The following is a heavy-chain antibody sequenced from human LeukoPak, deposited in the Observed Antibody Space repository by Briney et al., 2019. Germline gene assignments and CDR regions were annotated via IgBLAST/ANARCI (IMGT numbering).Heavy chain of an antibody. V-gene: IGHV4-59*01. Sequence: KTSETLSLTCTVSGGSINSYYWIWIRQPPGKGLEWIGYIYYRGSTNYNPSLKSRVTISVDTSKNQFSLKLSSVTAADTAVYYCAREAAVAGRRYFDCWGQGTLVTVSS. CDR3: AREAAVAGRRYFDC. J-gene: IGHJ4*02. D-gene: IGHD6-19*01. CDR2: IYYRGST. CDR1: GGSINSYY.